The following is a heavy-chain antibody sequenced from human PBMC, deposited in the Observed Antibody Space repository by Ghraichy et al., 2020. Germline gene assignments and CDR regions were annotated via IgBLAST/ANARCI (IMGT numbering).Heavy chain of an antibody. J-gene: IGHJ6*02. CDR2: IKQDGSEK. V-gene: IGHV3-7*01. Sequence: GGSLRLSCAASGFTFSSYWMSWVRQAPGKGLEWVANIKQDGSEKYYVDSVKGRFTISRDNAKNSLYLQMNSLRAEDTAVYYCARDYPFFPEYCSSTSCYRDYGMDVWGQGTTVTVSS. CDR1: GFTFSSYW. CDR3: ARDYPFFPEYCSSTSCYRDYGMDV. D-gene: IGHD2-2*02.